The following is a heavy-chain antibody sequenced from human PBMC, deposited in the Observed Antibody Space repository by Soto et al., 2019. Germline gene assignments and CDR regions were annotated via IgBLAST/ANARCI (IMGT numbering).Heavy chain of an antibody. Sequence: GGSLRLSCAASGFTVSSNYMSWVRQAPGKGLGWVSVIYSGGSTYYADSVKGRFTISRDNSKNTLYLQMNSLRAEDTAVYYCAKAWDEYSSLKCDYWGQGTLVTVSS. CDR1: GFTVSSNY. D-gene: IGHD6-6*01. V-gene: IGHV3-53*01. CDR2: IYSGGST. CDR3: AKAWDEYSSLKCDY. J-gene: IGHJ4*02.